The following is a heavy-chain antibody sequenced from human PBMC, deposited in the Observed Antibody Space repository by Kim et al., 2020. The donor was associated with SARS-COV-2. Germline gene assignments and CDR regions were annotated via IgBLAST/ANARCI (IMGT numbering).Heavy chain of an antibody. V-gene: IGHV4-34*04. CDR3: ARGDYYYDSSGYYP. D-gene: IGHD3-22*01. Sequence: PSLKRRATISVDTSKNQFSLKLSSVTAADTAVYYCARGDYYYDSSGYYPWGQGTLVTVSS. J-gene: IGHJ5*02.